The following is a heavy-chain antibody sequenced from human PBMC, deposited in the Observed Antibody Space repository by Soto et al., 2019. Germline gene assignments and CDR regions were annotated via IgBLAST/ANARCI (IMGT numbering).Heavy chain of an antibody. CDR2: ISGSGVST. V-gene: IGHV3-23*01. CDR3: AKDPGYDFWSGYSDY. J-gene: IGHJ4*02. D-gene: IGHD3-3*01. CDR1: GFTFNTYA. Sequence: GGSLRLSCAASGFTFNTYAMSWVRQAPGKGLEWVSAISGSGVSTYYADSVKGRFTISRDNSTNTLYLQMNSLRAEDTAVYYCAKDPGYDFWSGYSDYWGQGTLVTVSS.